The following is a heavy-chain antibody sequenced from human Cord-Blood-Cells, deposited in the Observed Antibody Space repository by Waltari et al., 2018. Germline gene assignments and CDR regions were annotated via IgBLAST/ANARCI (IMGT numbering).Heavy chain of an antibody. CDR1: GGSFSVYY. J-gene: IGHJ5*02. CDR2: LNHSGST. Sequence: QVQLQQWGAGLLKPSATLSPTCAVYGGSFSVYYWTWIRPPPGKGLEWIGELNHSGSTNYNPSLKSRVTISVDTSKNQFSLKRSSVTAADTAVYYCARGIAVAGTGAYWFDPWGQGTLVTVSS. V-gene: IGHV4-34*01. D-gene: IGHD6-19*01. CDR3: ARGIAVAGTGAYWFDP.